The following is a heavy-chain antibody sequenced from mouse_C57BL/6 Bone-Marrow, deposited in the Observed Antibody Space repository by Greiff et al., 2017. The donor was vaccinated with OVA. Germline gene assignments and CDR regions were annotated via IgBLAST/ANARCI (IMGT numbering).Heavy chain of an antibody. V-gene: IGHV14-4*01. CDR1: GFNIKDDY. D-gene: IGHD2-1*01. CDR3: TSYGNFDY. Sequence: EVKLVGSGAELVRPGASVKLSCTASGFNIKDDYMHWVKQRPEQGLEWIGWIDPENGDTEYASKFQGKATITADTSSNTAYLQLSSLTSEDTAVYYCTSYGNFDYWGQGTTLTVSS. J-gene: IGHJ2*01. CDR2: IDPENGDT.